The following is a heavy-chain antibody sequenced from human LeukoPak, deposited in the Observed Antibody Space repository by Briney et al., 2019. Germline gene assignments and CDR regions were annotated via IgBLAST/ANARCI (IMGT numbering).Heavy chain of an antibody. CDR3: ARSIAAAVYFDY. CDR2: ISSSSSYI. Sequence: GGSLRLSCAASGFSFSSYSMNWVRQAPGKGLEWVSSISSSSSYIYYADSVKGRFTISRDNAKNSLYLQMNSLRAEDTAVYYCARSIAAAVYFDYWGQGTLVTVSS. D-gene: IGHD6-13*01. J-gene: IGHJ4*02. V-gene: IGHV3-21*01. CDR1: GFSFSSYS.